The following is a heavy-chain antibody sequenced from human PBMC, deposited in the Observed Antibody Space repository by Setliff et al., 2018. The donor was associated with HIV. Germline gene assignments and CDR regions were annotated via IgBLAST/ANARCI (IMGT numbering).Heavy chain of an antibody. D-gene: IGHD2-15*01. CDR1: GYSISSGYY. Sequence: SETLSLTCDVSGYSISSGYYWGWIRQSPGKGLEWIATIYHTGSTYYNPSLKSRVTISVDTSKNHFSLKVTSMTAADTAVYYCARDPIYCSGGSCYDYWGQGTLVTVSS. J-gene: IGHJ4*02. CDR3: ARDPIYCSGGSCYDY. V-gene: IGHV4-38-2*02. CDR2: IYHTGST.